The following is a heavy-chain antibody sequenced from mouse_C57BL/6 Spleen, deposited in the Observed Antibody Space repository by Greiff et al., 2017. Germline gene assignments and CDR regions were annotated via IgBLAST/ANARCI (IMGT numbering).Heavy chain of an antibody. CDR2: INPNNGGT. J-gene: IGHJ4*01. CDR1: GYTFTDYN. Sequence: VQLQQSGPELVKPGASVKMSCKASGYTFTDYNMHWVKQSHGKSLEWIGYINPNNGGTSYNQKFKGKATLTVNKSSSTAYMELRSRTSEDSAVYYCASNYDYVLYAMDYWGQGTSVTVSS. D-gene: IGHD2-4*01. V-gene: IGHV1-22*01. CDR3: ASNYDYVLYAMDY.